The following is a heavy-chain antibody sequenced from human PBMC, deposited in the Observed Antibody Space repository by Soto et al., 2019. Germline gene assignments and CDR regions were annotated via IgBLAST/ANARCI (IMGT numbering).Heavy chain of an antibody. CDR3: AKERGTQQLVNGMDV. Sequence: GGSLRLSCAASSFSFSSYGMSWVRQAPGKGLEWVSGIAGSDDATRYADSVKGRFTISRDNPKDTLYLQMSSLRVEDTAVYYCAKERGTQQLVNGMDVWGQGTTVTVSS. CDR1: SFSFSSYG. CDR2: IAGSDDAT. V-gene: IGHV3-23*01. D-gene: IGHD6-13*01. J-gene: IGHJ6*02.